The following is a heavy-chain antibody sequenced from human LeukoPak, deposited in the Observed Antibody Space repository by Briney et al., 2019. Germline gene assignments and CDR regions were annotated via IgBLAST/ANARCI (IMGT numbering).Heavy chain of an antibody. CDR2: ISSAGSYI. Sequence: GGSLRLSCAASGFNLNSYMLNWVRQAPGKGLEWVSSISSAGSYIYYADSVKGRFTISRDNPGNVVYLQMDSLRAEDTAVYYCTRVAQSGPTGWFDPWGQGTLVTVSS. J-gene: IGHJ5*02. D-gene: IGHD1-1*01. V-gene: IGHV3-21*01. CDR3: TRVAQSGPTGWFDP. CDR1: GFNLNSYM.